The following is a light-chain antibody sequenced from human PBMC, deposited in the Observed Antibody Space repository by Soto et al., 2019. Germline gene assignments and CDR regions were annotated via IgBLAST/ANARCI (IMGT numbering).Light chain of an antibody. CDR1: SSDVGGYNY. V-gene: IGLV2-8*01. CDR2: EVY. CDR3: SAYAGSSTWV. Sequence: QSAPTQPPSASGSPGQSVTFSCTGTSSDVGGYNYVSWYQQYPGKAPKLMIYEVYKRHSGVPDRFSGSKSGNTASLTVSGLQPEDEADYYCSAYAGSSTWVFGGGTTLTV. J-gene: IGLJ2*01.